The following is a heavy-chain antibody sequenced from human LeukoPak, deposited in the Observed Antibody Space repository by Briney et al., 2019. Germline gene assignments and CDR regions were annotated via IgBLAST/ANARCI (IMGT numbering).Heavy chain of an antibody. D-gene: IGHD3-22*01. Sequence: GGSLRLSCAASGFTFSSYAMSWVRQAPGRGLEWVSGISGRGGTDYADSVKGRFTISRDSSKNSLYLQMNSLRAEDTAVYYCAKGRDYYYDSSGSFDSWGQGTLVTVSS. CDR3: AKGRDYYYDSSGSFDS. J-gene: IGHJ4*02. CDR1: GFTFSSYA. V-gene: IGHV3-23*01. CDR2: ISGRGGT.